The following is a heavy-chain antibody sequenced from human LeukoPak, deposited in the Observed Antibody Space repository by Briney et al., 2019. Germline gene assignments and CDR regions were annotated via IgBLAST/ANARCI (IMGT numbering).Heavy chain of an antibody. CDR1: GFTFSSYS. D-gene: IGHD6-6*01. Sequence: KPGGSLRLSCAASGFTFSSYSMNWVRQAPGKGLEWVSSISSSSSCIYYADSVKGRFTLSRDKAKNSLYLQMNSLRAEDTAVYYCARDKGLVADPFDYWGQGTLVTVSS. CDR3: ARDKGLVADPFDY. V-gene: IGHV3-21*01. J-gene: IGHJ4*02. CDR2: ISSSSSCI.